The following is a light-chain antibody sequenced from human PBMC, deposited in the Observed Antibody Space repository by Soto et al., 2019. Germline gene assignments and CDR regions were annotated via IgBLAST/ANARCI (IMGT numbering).Light chain of an antibody. J-gene: IGKJ5*01. Sequence: ETVLTQSPVTLSLSPGERATLSCRASESVGSYLAWYQQKPGQAPRLLIYSASNRATGIPPRFSGSGSGTDFTLTISSLEPEDFGVYYCQQRRNWPPSTFGQGTRLEIK. CDR3: QQRRNWPPST. CDR1: ESVGSY. CDR2: SAS. V-gene: IGKV3-11*01.